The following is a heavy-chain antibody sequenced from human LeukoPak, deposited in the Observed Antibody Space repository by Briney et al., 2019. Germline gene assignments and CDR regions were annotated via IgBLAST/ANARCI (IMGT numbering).Heavy chain of an antibody. CDR3: ANSIPGLYYYYYLDV. J-gene: IGHJ6*03. Sequence: GGSLRLSCAASRLTFSNYAMSWVRQARGKGLEWVSGISASGGTTYYADSVKGRFTISRDNSKNTLHLQMSSLRAEDTAVYFCANSIPGLYYYYYLDVWGKGTTVTVSS. CDR2: ISASGGTT. V-gene: IGHV3-23*01. CDR1: RLTFSNYA. D-gene: IGHD2-2*02.